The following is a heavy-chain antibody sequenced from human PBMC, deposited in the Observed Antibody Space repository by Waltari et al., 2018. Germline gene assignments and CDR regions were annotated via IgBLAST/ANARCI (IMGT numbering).Heavy chain of an antibody. CDR2: VNHSGRT. J-gene: IGHJ4*02. V-gene: IGHV4-34*01. CDR3: AREIAAAGADY. D-gene: IGHD6-13*01. Sequence: SRRPPGKGLEWIGEVNHSGRTNYNPSLKSRVTISLDTSKNQFSLKLSSVTAADTAVYYCAREIAAAGADYWGQGTLVTVSS.